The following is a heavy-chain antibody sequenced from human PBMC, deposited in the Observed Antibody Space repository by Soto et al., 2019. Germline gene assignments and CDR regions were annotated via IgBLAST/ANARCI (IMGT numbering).Heavy chain of an antibody. Sequence: EVQLLESGGGLVQPGGSLRLSCVASGFTFSSYVMSWVRQAPGKGLEWVSSISGSTVTTYYADSVKGRFTISRVNSKNTVFLQMNSLRAEDTAIYYCAKVRYSGTYWDSWGQGALVTVSS. D-gene: IGHD5-12*01. V-gene: IGHV3-23*01. J-gene: IGHJ4*02. CDR2: ISGSTVTT. CDR1: GFTFSSYV. CDR3: AKVRYSGTYWDS.